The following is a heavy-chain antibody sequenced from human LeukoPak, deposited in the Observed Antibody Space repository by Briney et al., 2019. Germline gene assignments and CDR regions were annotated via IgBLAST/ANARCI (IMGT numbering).Heavy chain of an antibody. Sequence: PGGSLRLSCSVSGFTFSTYVMHWVRQAPGKALEYVSAISSNEDNTYYADSVKGRFTISRDNSKNTLYLQMSSLRADDTAVYYCVRGTGYWGQGTLVTVSS. CDR2: ISSNEDNT. CDR3: VRGTGY. CDR1: GFTFSTYV. J-gene: IGHJ4*02. V-gene: IGHV3-64D*06.